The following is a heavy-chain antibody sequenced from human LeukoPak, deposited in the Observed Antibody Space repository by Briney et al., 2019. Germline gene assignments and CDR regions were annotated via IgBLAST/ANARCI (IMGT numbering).Heavy chain of an antibody. CDR1: GGTFSSYA. D-gene: IGHD5-18*01. CDR2: IIPIIGTA. V-gene: IGHV1-69*05. J-gene: IGHJ4*02. CDR3: ARPEDTAMVTGIDY. Sequence: SVKVSCKASGGTFSSYAISWVREAPGQGLEWMGRIIPIIGTANYAQKFQGRVTITTDESTSTAYMELSSLRSEDTAVYYFARPEDTAMVTGIDYWGEGTLVTVSS.